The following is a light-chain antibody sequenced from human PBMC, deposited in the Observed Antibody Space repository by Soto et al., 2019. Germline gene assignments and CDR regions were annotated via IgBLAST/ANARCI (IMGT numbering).Light chain of an antibody. CDR2: EVR. CDR3: CSYAGITGFSYV. J-gene: IGLJ1*01. V-gene: IGLV2-23*02. Sequence: QSALTQPASVSGSPGQSITISCTGTSSDIGSYNLVSWYQQHPGKAPKLMIYEVRRRPSGVSTRFSGSKSGNTASLTISGLQAEDEADYYCCSYAGITGFSYVFGYGTKVTVL. CDR1: SSDIGSYNL.